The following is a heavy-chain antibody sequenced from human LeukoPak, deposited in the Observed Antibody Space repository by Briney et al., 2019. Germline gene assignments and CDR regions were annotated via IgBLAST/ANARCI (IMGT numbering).Heavy chain of an antibody. V-gene: IGHV1-2*02. J-gene: IGHJ4*02. CDR2: INPNSGGT. CDR1: GYTFTGYY. CDR3: ARISVAGGDY. D-gene: IGHD6-19*01. Sequence: ASVTVSCKASGYTFTGYYMHWVRQAPGQGVEWMGWINPNSGGTNYAQTFQGRVTITRDRSISTAYMELSRLRSDDTAVYYCARISVAGGDYWGQGTLVTVSS.